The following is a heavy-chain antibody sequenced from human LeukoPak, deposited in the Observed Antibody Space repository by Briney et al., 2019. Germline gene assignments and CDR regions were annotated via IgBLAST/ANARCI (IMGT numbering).Heavy chain of an antibody. V-gene: IGHV1-69*02. CDR3: AILNEVAAAGTTPDYYYGMDV. D-gene: IGHD6-13*01. CDR2: IIPILGIA. Sequence: SVKVSCKASGGTFSSYTISWVRQAPGQGLEWMGRIIPILGIANYAQKFQGRVTITADKSTSTAYMELSSPRSEDTAVYYCAILNEVAAAGTTPDYYYGMDVWGQGTTVTVSS. J-gene: IGHJ6*02. CDR1: GGTFSSYT.